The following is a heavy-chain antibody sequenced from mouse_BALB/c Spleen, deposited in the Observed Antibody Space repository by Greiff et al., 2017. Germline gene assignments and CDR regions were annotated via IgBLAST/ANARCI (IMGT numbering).Heavy chain of an antibody. CDR3: ALITTVEGYFDV. CDR1: GYTFTDYW. J-gene: IGHJ1*01. D-gene: IGHD1-1*01. Sequence: QVQLQQSGAELVMPGASVKMSCKASGYTFTDYWMHWVKQRPGQGLEWIGAIDTSDSYTSYNQKFKGKATLTVDESSSTAYMQLSSLTSEDSTVYYCALITTVEGYFDVWGAGTTVTVSS. CDR2: IDTSDSYT. V-gene: IGHV1-69*01.